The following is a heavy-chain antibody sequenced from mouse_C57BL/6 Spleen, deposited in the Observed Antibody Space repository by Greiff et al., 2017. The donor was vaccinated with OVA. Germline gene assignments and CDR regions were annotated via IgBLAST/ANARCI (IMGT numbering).Heavy chain of an antibody. CDR3: ARDHYYGNYFDY. V-gene: IGHV1-55*01. CDR1: GYTFTSYW. Sequence: QVQLQQPGAELVKPGASVKMSCKASGYTFTSYWITWVKQRPGQGLEWIGDIYPGSGSTNYNEKFKSKATLTVDTSSSTAYMQLSSLTSEDSAVYYCARDHYYGNYFDYWGQGTTLTVSS. J-gene: IGHJ2*01. CDR2: IYPGSGST. D-gene: IGHD1-2*01.